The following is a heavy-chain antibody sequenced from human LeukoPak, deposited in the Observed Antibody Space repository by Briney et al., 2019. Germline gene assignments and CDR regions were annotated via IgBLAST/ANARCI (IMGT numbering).Heavy chain of an antibody. CDR2: ISGSGGRT. CDR1: GLTFSSYG. CDR3: AKDRVGATLYFDC. V-gene: IGHV3-23*01. Sequence: GGSLRLSCAATGLTFSSYGMSWVRQAPGKGLEWVSAISGSGGRTYYADSVKGRFTVSRDNSKNTLYLQMNSLRAEDTAVYYCAKDRVGATLYFDCWGQGTLVTVSS. D-gene: IGHD1-26*01. J-gene: IGHJ4*02.